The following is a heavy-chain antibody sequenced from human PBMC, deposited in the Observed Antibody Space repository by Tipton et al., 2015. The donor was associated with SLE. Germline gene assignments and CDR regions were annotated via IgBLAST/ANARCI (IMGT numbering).Heavy chain of an antibody. CDR1: GGSFSGHY. CDR2: INHSGST. Sequence: TLSLTCAISGGSFSGHYCSWIRQPPGKGLEWIGEINHSGSTNYNPSLKSRVTMSVDTSKNQFSLRLSSVTAADTAVYYCARHMITGGEFDYWGQGTLVTVSS. CDR3: ARHMITGGEFDY. J-gene: IGHJ4*02. D-gene: IGHD3-16*01. V-gene: IGHV4-34*01.